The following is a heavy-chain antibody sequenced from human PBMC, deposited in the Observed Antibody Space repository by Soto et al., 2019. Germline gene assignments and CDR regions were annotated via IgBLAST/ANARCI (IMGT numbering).Heavy chain of an antibody. CDR2: INPNNGDT. CDR3: ARESYNWNYDY. J-gene: IGHJ4*02. CDR1: RYTFTAYF. Sequence: ASVKVSCKASRYTFTAYFIHWVRQAPGQGLEWMGWINPNNGDTGYAEKFLGRLTMTRDTSINTAYMELNRLRSDDTAVYYCARESYNWNYDYWRQGSLVTVSS. D-gene: IGHD1-20*01. V-gene: IGHV1-2*02.